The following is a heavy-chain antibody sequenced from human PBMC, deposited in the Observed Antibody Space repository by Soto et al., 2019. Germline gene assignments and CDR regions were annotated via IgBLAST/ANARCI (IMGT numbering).Heavy chain of an antibody. J-gene: IGHJ4*02. CDR3: AKEFFYYDSSGLQVDY. Sequence: GGSLRLSCAASGFTFSSYGMHWVRQAPGKGLEWVAVISYDGSNKYYADSVKGRFTISRDNSKNTLYLQMNSLRAEDTAVYYCAKEFFYYDSSGLQVDYWXQGTLVTVSS. CDR1: GFTFSSYG. D-gene: IGHD3-22*01. V-gene: IGHV3-30*18. CDR2: ISYDGSNK.